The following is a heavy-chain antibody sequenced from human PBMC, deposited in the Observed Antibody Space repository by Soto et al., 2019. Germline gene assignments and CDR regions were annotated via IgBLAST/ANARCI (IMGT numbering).Heavy chain of an antibody. J-gene: IGHJ4*02. CDR2: IYYSGST. Sequence: SETLSLTCTVSGGSISSYYWSWIRQPPGKGLEWIGYIYYSGSTNYNPSLKNRVTISVDTSKNQFSLRLSSVTAADTAVYYCARESNYYDSSGYYRFYFDYWGQGTLVTVSS. D-gene: IGHD3-22*01. CDR1: GGSISSYY. V-gene: IGHV4-59*01. CDR3: ARESNYYDSSGYYRFYFDY.